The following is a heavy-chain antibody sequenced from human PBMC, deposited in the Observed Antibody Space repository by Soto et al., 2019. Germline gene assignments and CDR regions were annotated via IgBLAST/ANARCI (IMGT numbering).Heavy chain of an antibody. CDR1: GYTFTSYG. J-gene: IGHJ4*02. D-gene: IGHD1-26*01. CDR3: ARERGELPPDH. V-gene: IGHV1-18*01. CDR2: IRPYNGNT. Sequence: ASVKVSCKASGYTFTSYGISWVRQAPGQGLEWMGWIRPYNGNTNSAQKLQGRVSMTTDTSTTTAYMDLTSLTSDDTAMHYCARERGELPPDHWGQGTLVTVSS.